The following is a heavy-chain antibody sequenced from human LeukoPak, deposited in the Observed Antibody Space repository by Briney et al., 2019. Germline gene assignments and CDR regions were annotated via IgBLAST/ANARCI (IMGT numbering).Heavy chain of an antibody. D-gene: IGHD6-13*01. CDR2: IYHSGST. CDR3: ARDGIAAAGSWFDP. J-gene: IGHJ5*02. Sequence: SETLSLTCTVSGYSISSGYYWGWIRQPPGKGLEWIGSIYHSGSTYYNPSLKSRVTISVDTSKNQFSLKLSSVTAADTAVYYCARDGIAAAGSWFDPWGQGTLVTVSS. CDR1: GYSISSGYY. V-gene: IGHV4-38-2*02.